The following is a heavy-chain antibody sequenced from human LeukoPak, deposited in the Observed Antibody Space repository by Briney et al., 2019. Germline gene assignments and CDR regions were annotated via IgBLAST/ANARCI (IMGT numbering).Heavy chain of an antibody. CDR1: GGSISTYY. V-gene: IGHV4-4*07. CDR2: VYPSGRT. Sequence: SETLSLTCTVSGGSISTYYWSWIRQPAGKGLEWIGRVYPSGRTSYNPSLENRVTMSVDTSKKQFSLELRSVTAADTAVYYCASGGRISAANWFDPWGQGTLVTVSS. D-gene: IGHD6-13*01. CDR3: ASGGRISAANWFDP. J-gene: IGHJ5*02.